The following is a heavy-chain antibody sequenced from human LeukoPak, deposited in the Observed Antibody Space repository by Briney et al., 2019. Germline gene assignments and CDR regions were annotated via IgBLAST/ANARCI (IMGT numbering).Heavy chain of an antibody. Sequence: SETLSLTCTVSGGSISSGGYYWSWIRQHPGKGLEWIGYIYYRGSTYYNPSLKSRVTISVDTSKNQFSLKLSSVTAADTAVYYCARERRAHGGNFDVWGQGTVVTVSS. CDR3: ARERRAHGGNFDV. V-gene: IGHV4-31*03. CDR2: IYYRGST. D-gene: IGHD4-23*01. J-gene: IGHJ3*01. CDR1: GGSISSGGYY.